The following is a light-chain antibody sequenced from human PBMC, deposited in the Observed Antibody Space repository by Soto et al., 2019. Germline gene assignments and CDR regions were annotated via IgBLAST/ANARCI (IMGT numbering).Light chain of an antibody. CDR1: SSNIGSNT. CDR2: SNN. Sequence: QSVLTQPPSASGTPGQRVTISCSGSSSNIGSNTVNWYQQLPGTAPKLLIYSNNQRPSGVPDRFSGSKSGTSASLAISGLQSEDEADYYCAAWDDSLNDPFHVFGTRTKVTDL. J-gene: IGLJ1*01. V-gene: IGLV1-44*01. CDR3: AAWDDSLNDPFHV.